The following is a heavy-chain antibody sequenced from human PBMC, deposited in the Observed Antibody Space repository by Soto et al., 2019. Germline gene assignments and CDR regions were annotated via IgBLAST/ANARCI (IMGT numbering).Heavy chain of an antibody. CDR2: ISSSSSYI. D-gene: IGHD6-19*01. CDR1: GFTFSSYS. J-gene: IGHJ4*02. CDR3: ARDSSGWTETRDFDY. V-gene: IGHV3-21*01. Sequence: GGSLRLSCAASGFTFSSYSMNWVRQAPGKGLEWVSSISSSSSYIHYADSVKGRFTISRDNAKNSLYLQMNSLRAEDTAVYYCARDSSGWTETRDFDYWGQGTLVTVSS.